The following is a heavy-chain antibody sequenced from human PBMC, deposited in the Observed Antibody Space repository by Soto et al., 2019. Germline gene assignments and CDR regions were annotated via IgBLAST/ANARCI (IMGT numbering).Heavy chain of an antibody. V-gene: IGHV1-46*01. CDR2: INPSGGST. Sequence: ASVKVSCKASGYTFTSYYMHWVRQAPGQGLEWMGIINPSGGSTSYAQKFQGRVTMTRDTSTSTVYMELSSLRSEDTAVYYCARDQKENNWNSGYYYYGMDVWGQGTTVNVSS. CDR1: GYTFTSYY. CDR3: ARDQKENNWNSGYYYYGMDV. D-gene: IGHD1-20*01. J-gene: IGHJ6*02.